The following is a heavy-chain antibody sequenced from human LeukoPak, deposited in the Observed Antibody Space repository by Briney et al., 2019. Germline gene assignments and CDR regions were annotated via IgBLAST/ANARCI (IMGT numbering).Heavy chain of an antibody. J-gene: IGHJ4*02. Sequence: GGSLRLSCTASGFTFSSYTMTWVRQAPGKGLKWVSTITTGDGNTYYADSVKGRFTVSRDNAKTSLYLQMNSLRAEDTAMYYCTTSDCEYWGQGTLVTVSS. CDR3: TTSDCEY. CDR1: GFTFSSYT. V-gene: IGHV3-23*01. CDR2: ITTGDGNT.